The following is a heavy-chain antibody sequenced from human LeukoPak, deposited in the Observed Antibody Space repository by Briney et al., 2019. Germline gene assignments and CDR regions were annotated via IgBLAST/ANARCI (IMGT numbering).Heavy chain of an antibody. CDR3: ARKHIGVHAGFDY. V-gene: IGHV3-21*01. Sequence: PGGSLRLSCAASGFTLSSYSMNSVPEAPGRGLERVSSISNSSSYIYDADSVKGRFTISRDNAKNSLYLQMNSLRAEDTAVYYCARKHIGVHAGFDYWGQGTLVTVSS. CDR2: ISNSSSYI. CDR1: GFTLSSYS. J-gene: IGHJ4*02. D-gene: IGHD3-10*01.